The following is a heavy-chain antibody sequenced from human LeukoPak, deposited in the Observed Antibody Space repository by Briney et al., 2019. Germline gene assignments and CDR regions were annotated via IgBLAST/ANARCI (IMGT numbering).Heavy chain of an antibody. CDR2: IRNDGSNK. V-gene: IGHV3-30*02. J-gene: IGHJ6*03. D-gene: IGHD2-2*01. CDR3: AKDVLVPARYYYYYYMDV. CDR1: GFTFSSYG. Sequence: GGSLRLSCAASGFTFSSYGMHWVRQAPGKVLEWVAFIRNDGSNKYYADSVKGRFTISRDNSKTTLYLQMNSLRAEDTAVYYCAKDVLVPARYYYYYYMDVWGKGTTVTVTS.